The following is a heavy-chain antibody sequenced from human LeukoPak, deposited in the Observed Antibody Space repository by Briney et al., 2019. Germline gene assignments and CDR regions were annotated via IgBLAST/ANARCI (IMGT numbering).Heavy chain of an antibody. CDR1: DGSITTNGYY. CDR2: ISYSGST. CDR3: ARHDRLAAAGLNWFDP. J-gene: IGHJ5*02. Sequence: PSETLSLTCSVSDGSITTNGYYWGWIRQPPGKGLEWIGSISYSGSTYYNPSLRSRVTISVDTSKNQFSLNLSSVTAADTAIYYCARHDRLAAAGLNWFDPWGQGTLVTVSS. D-gene: IGHD6-13*01. V-gene: IGHV4-39*01.